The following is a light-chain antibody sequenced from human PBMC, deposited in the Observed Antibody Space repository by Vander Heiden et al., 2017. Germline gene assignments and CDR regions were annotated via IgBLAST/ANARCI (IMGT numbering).Light chain of an antibody. V-gene: IGKV3-11*01. Sequence: IVLTQSPATPSLSPGERATLPCRASQSVISYLAWYQQKPGEAPRLLIYYASNRATGIPARFSGSGSGTDFTLTISSLEPEDFAVYYCQQRSNCPPLTFGQGTRLEIK. CDR1: QSVISY. CDR3: QQRSNCPPLT. J-gene: IGKJ5*01. CDR2: YAS.